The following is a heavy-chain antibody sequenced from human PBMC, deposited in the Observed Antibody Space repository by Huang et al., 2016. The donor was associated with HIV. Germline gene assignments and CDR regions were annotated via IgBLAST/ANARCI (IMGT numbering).Heavy chain of an antibody. D-gene: IGHD6-13*01. CDR3: ARHAGSSRRYYFDY. V-gene: IGHV4-39*01. CDR1: GASINSRSYY. J-gene: IGHJ4*02. Sequence: QVQLQESGPGLVTPSETLSLTCIVSGASINSRSYYWGWIRQPPGRGLEGLGSMYSSGSTYYNPSLKSRGTMSVDTSKNEFSLKLRSVTAADTALYYCARHAGSSRRYYFDYWGRGILVTVSS. CDR2: MYSSGST.